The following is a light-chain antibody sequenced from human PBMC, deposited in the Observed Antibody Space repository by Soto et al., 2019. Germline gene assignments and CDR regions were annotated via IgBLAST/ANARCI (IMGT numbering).Light chain of an antibody. J-gene: IGKJ5*01. CDR1: QSISNS. CDR2: AAS. V-gene: IGKV1-39*01. Sequence: DIQLTQSPSSLSASVGDRVTITCRASQSISNSLNWYQQRPGRAPKLLIYAASTLQSGVPSRFSGSGSGTDFTLTISNLQPEDFATYCCQHFYPTPPVTFGQGTRLEIK. CDR3: QHFYPTPPVT.